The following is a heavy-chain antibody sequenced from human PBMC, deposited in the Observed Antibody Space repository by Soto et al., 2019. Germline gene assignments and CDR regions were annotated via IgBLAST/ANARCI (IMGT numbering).Heavy chain of an antibody. J-gene: IGHJ4*02. D-gene: IGHD6-19*01. CDR2: IYHSGPT. V-gene: IGHV4-31*03. CDR3: TRGTAVADDY. Sequence: QVQLQESGPGLVKPSQTLSLTCTVSGYSISSGGYYWSWIRQHPGKGLEWIAYIYHSGPTYYNPSLKSRVSISIDSFKNQFSLRLSSVTAADTAVYYCTRGTAVADDYWGQGTLVTVSS. CDR1: GYSISSGGYY.